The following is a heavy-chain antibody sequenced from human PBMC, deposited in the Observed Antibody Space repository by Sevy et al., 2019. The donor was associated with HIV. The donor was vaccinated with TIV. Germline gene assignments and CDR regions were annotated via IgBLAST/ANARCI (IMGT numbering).Heavy chain of an antibody. V-gene: IGHV3-7*01. CDR2: IKQDGSEK. CDR1: GFTFSSYW. CDR3: ARERPNCSGGSCYGNYYGMDV. D-gene: IGHD2-15*01. J-gene: IGHJ6*02. Sequence: GGSLRLSCAASGFTFSSYWMSWVRQAPGKGLEWVANIKQDGSEKYYVDSVKGPFTISRDNAKNSLYLQRNSLRAEDTAVYYCARERPNCSGGSCYGNYYGMDVWGQGTTVTVSS.